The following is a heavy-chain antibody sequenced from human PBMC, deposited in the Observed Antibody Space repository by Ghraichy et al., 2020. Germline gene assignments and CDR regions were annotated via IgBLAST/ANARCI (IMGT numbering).Heavy chain of an antibody. J-gene: IGHJ3*02. CDR1: GFIVNSNY. CDR3: ARDRHAGDGHAFDI. CDR2: IYSGSST. V-gene: IGHV3-53*01. D-gene: IGHD4-17*01. Sequence: GGSLRLSCAASGFIVNSNYISWVRQAPGKGLEWVSVIYSGSSTVYADSVKGRFTISSDNSKNTVYLQINSLRGEDTAVYYCARDRHAGDGHAFDIWGLGTLVTVSS.